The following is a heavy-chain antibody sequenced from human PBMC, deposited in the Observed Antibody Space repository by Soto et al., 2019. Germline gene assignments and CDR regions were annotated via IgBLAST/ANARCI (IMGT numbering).Heavy chain of an antibody. CDR1: GFTFSTYH. CDR3: ARWRGQQSEVDC. Sequence: EVQLVESGGGLAQPGGSLRLSCAAAGFTFSTYHMSWVRQAPGKGLEWVASAKQDGSAKDYVDSVKGRFTISRDNAKNSLYLQMNSLRAEDTAVYYCARWRGQQSEVDCWGQGTLVTVSS. J-gene: IGHJ4*02. CDR2: AKQDGSAK. D-gene: IGHD3-3*01. V-gene: IGHV3-7*01.